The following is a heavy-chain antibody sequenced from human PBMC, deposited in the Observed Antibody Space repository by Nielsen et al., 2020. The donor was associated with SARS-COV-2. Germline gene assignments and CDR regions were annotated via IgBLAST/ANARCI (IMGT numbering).Heavy chain of an antibody. D-gene: IGHD3-16*02. Sequence: PGKGLEWIGSIYYSGSTYYNPSLKSRVTISVDTSKNQFSLKLSSVTAADTAVYYCARSPNYVWGSYRRNGPCWFDPWGQGTLVTVSS. J-gene: IGHJ5*02. V-gene: IGHV4-39*01. CDR3: ARSPNYVWGSYRRNGPCWFDP. CDR2: IYYSGST.